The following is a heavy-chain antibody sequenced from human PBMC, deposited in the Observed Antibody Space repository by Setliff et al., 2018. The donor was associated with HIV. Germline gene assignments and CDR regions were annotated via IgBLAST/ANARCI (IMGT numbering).Heavy chain of an antibody. Sequence: SETLSLTCYVTDDPISSYYWSWVRQPAGKGLEWIGRLYESGDTNYNPSLKSRVTMSLDTSKKHFSLNLKSVTAADTAVYYCALTGHRLLRGYMDVWGKGTTVTVSS. D-gene: IGHD2-15*01. CDR1: DDPISSYY. V-gene: IGHV4-4*07. CDR2: LYESGDT. J-gene: IGHJ6*03. CDR3: ALTGHRLLRGYMDV.